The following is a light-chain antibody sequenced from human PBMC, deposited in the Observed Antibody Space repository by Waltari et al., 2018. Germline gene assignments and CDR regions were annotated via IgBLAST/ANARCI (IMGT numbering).Light chain of an antibody. CDR3: CSYAGVHTFWL. CDR1: TSDVGGYNS. CDR2: DVN. V-gene: IGLV2-11*01. J-gene: IGLJ3*02. Sequence: QSALTQPPSVSGSPEQSVTISCTGSTSDVGGYNSVSWYQQHPGKAPKRIIFDVNQRPSGVPDRFSGSKAGNTASLTISGLRPEDEADYHCCSYAGVHTFWLFGGGTKLTVL.